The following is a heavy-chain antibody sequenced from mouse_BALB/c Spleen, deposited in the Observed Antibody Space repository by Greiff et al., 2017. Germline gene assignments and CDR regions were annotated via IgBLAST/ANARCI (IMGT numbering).Heavy chain of an antibody. J-gene: IGHJ4*01. CDR1: GFSLTSYG. V-gene: IGHV2-2*02. CDR2: IWSGGST. Sequence: QVQLQQSGPGLVQPSQSLSITCTVSGFSLTSYGVHWVRQSPGKGLEWLGVIWSGGSTDYNAAFISRLSISKDNSKSQVFFKMNSLQANDTAIYYCARNSLYGNYVRAMDYWGQGTSVTFSS. CDR3: ARNSLYGNYVRAMDY. D-gene: IGHD2-10*02.